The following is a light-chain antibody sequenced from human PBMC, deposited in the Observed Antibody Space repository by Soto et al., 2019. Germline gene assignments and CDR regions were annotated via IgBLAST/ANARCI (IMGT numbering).Light chain of an antibody. J-gene: IGLJ2*01. CDR1: SIGSKS. Sequence: SYELSQPPSVSVAPGQTATIACGGMSIGSKSVHWYQQKPGQAPVLVVYDNGDRPSGIPERFSGSNSENTATLTISRVEAGDEADYYCQVWDSSIDHVVIGGGTKVTVL. CDR2: DNG. CDR3: QVWDSSIDHVV. V-gene: IGLV3-21*02.